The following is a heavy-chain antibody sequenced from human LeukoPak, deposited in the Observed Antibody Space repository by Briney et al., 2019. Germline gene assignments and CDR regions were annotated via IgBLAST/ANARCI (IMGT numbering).Heavy chain of an antibody. D-gene: IGHD7-27*01. CDR1: GFTFSHFS. J-gene: IGHJ6*03. Sequence: GGSLRLSCAASGFTFSHFSMNWVRQAPGKGLEWVSGINWNGGSISYADSVKGRFTISRDNAKNSLYLQMNSLRGEDTAVYYCARNKLGISEKYMDVWGKGTTVTISS. CDR2: INWNGGSI. V-gene: IGHV3-20*04. CDR3: ARNKLGISEKYMDV.